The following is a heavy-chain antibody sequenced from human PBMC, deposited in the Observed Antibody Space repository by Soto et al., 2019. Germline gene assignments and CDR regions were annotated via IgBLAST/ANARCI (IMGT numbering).Heavy chain of an antibody. Sequence: GPSVKVSFKASGYTFTGHYLHWVRQAPGQGLEWMGWINPNSGDTNYAQKFHGRVTMSRDTSISTAYLELSSLRSDDTAVYYCARLNYGGNPLDYWGQGALVTVSS. CDR3: ARLNYGGNPLDY. CDR1: GYTFTGHY. D-gene: IGHD4-17*01. V-gene: IGHV1-2*02. CDR2: INPNSGDT. J-gene: IGHJ4*02.